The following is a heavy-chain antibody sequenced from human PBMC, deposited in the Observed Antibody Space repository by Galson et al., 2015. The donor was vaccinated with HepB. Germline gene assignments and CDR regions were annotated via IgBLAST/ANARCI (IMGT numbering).Heavy chain of an antibody. D-gene: IGHD3-22*01. J-gene: IGHJ3*02. CDR1: GGSISSGGYY. CDR3: ARDLLVLGVVVTRAFDI. CDR2: IYYSGST. V-gene: IGHV4-31*03. Sequence: TLSLTCTVSGGSISSGGYYWSWIRQHPGKGLEWIGYIYYSGSTYYNPSLKSRVTISVDTSKNQFSLKLSSVTAADTAVYYCARDLLVLGVVVTRAFDIWGQGTMVTVSS.